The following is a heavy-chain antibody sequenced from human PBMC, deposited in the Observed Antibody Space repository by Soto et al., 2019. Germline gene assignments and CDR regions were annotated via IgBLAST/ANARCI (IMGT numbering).Heavy chain of an antibody. D-gene: IGHD1-7*01. CDR3: TSRWNSCLGC. CDR2: IYYSGST. Sequence: SETLSLTCTVSGGSISSSSYYWGWIRQPPGRGLEWSGSIYYSGSTYYNPSLKSRVTICVDTSKNPFSLKLSSVTAADTAVYCCTSRWNSCLGCWGQRTLFTVSS. CDR1: GGSISSSSYY. V-gene: IGHV4-39*01. J-gene: IGHJ4*01.